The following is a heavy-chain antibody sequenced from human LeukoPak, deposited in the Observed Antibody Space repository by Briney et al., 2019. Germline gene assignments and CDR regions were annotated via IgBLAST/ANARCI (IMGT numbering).Heavy chain of an antibody. V-gene: IGHV4-31*03. Sequence: PSETLSLTCTVSGGSISSGGYYWSWIRQHPGKGLEWIGYIYYSGSTYYNPSLKSRVTISVDTSKIQFTLKLSSVTAADTAVYYCARDRGLGSPRLDYWGQGTLVTVSS. J-gene: IGHJ4*02. CDR3: ARDRGLGSPRLDY. CDR1: GGSISSGGYY. D-gene: IGHD3-10*01. CDR2: IYYSGST.